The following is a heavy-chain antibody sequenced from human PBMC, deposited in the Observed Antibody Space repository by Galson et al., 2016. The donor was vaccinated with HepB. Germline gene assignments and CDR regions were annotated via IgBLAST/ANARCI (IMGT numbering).Heavy chain of an antibody. CDR1: GFTLNIYA. CDR2: LNGGADDS. D-gene: IGHD3-10*01. V-gene: IGHV3-23*01. J-gene: IGHJ3*02. CDR3: ARYYYDSGGHRRAFDI. Sequence: SLRLSCAASGFTLNIYAMTWVRQAPGKGLECVSSLNGGADDSYYSDSVKSRFTISRDNSKSTLYLQMNSLRAEDTALYYCARYYYDSGGHRRAFDIWGQGTMVTVSS.